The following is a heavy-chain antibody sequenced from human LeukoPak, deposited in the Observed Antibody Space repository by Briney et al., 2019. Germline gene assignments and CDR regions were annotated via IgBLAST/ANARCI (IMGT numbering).Heavy chain of an antibody. D-gene: IGHD4-17*01. CDR1: GGSITSSAQY. J-gene: IGHJ4*02. CDR3: ARGPYGHFED. V-gene: IGHV4-31*03. Sequence: PSETLSLTCTVSGGSITSSAQYWIWIRQQPGKGLEWIGYIYHSGSTYYNPSLESRVTMSVDPSKNQFSLKLRSVTAADTALYYCARGPYGHFEDWGQGILVTVSS. CDR2: IYHSGST.